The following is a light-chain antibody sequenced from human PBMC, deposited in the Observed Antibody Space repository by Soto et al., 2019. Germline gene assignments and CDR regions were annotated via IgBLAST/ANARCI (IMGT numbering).Light chain of an antibody. V-gene: IGLV1-51*01. CDR2: DNN. CDR1: SSNIGNNY. J-gene: IGLJ2*01. CDR3: GTWDTSLSAVV. Sequence: QSVLTQPPSVSAAPGQKVTISCSGSSSNIGNNYLSWYQQLPGTAPKLLIYDNNKRPSGIPDRFSGSKSDTSGTLGITGLQTGDEADYYCGTWDTSLSAVVFGGGTQLTVL.